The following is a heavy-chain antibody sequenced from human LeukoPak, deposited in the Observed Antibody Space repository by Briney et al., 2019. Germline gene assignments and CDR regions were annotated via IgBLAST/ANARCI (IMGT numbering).Heavy chain of an antibody. V-gene: IGHV1-18*01. J-gene: IGHJ5*02. Sequence: GASVKVSCKASGYIFTGYGISWVRQAPGQGLEWMGCISGYNGDTKYAQKPQGRLTMTTDTSTRTAYMELRSLRSDDTAVYYCARDEARYSSGYYPNWFDPWGQGTLVTVSS. CDR3: ARDEARYSSGYYPNWFDP. CDR2: ISGYNGDT. D-gene: IGHD3-22*01. CDR1: GYIFTGYG.